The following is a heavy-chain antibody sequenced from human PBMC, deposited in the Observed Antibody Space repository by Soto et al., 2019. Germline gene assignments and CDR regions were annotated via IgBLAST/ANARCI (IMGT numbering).Heavy chain of an antibody. J-gene: IGHJ6*03. CDR1: GGSISSYY. CDR3: ARGTFYYYMDV. CDR2: IYYSGST. D-gene: IGHD1-7*01. V-gene: IGHV4-59*01. Sequence: SETLSLTCTVSGGSISSYYWSWIRQPPGKGLEWIGYIYYSGSTNYNPSLKSRVTISVDTSKNQFSLKLSSVTAADTAVYYCARGTFYYYMDVWGKGTTVTVSS.